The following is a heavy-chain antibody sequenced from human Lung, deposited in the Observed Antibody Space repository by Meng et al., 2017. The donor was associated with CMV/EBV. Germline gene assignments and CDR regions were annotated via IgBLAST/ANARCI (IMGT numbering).Heavy chain of an antibody. CDR2: NYYSGST. D-gene: IGHD3-16*02. J-gene: IGHJ4*02. V-gene: IGHV4-59*08. CDR3: ARHQNGGTYPLDY. CDR1: GGSISTYY. Sequence: VPLQEPGPGLVKPSETLSLTRAVSGGSISTYYWSWIRQPPGKGLEWIGNNYYSGSTNYNPSLASRVTISVDSSKNQFSLKLSSVTAADTAVYYCARHQNGGTYPLDYWGQGTLVTVSS.